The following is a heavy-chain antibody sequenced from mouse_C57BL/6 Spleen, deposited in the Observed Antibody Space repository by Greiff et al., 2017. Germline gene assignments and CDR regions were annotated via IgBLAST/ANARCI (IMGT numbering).Heavy chain of an antibody. V-gene: IGHV1-74*01. CDR3: ATAYGYDGAWFAY. Sequence: QVQLQQPGAELVQPGASVKVSCKASGYTFTSYWMHWVKQRPGQGLEWIGRIHPSDSDTNYNQKFKGKATLTVDKSSSTAYMQLSSLTSEDSAVYYCATAYGYDGAWFAYWGQGTLVTVSA. CDR1: GYTFTSYW. CDR2: IHPSDSDT. D-gene: IGHD2-2*01. J-gene: IGHJ3*01.